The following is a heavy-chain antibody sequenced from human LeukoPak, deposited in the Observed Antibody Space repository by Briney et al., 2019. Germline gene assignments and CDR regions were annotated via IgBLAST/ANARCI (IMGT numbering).Heavy chain of an antibody. J-gene: IGHJ6*02. V-gene: IGHV3-30*03. D-gene: IGHD2-15*01. Sequence: GGSLRLSCAASGFTFSSYGMHWVRQAPGKGLEWVAVISYDGSNKYYADSVKGRLTISRDNSKNTLYLQMNSLRAEDTAVYYCAGYCSGGSCYPSALYYYYGMDVWGQGTTVTVSS. CDR3: AGYCSGGSCYPSALYYYYGMDV. CDR1: GFTFSSYG. CDR2: ISYDGSNK.